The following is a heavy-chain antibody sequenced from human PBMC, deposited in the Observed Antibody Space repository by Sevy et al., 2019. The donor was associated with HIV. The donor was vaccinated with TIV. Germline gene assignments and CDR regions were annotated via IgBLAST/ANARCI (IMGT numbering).Heavy chain of an antibody. V-gene: IGHV1-69*13. CDR1: GGTFSSYA. CDR2: IIPIFGTA. J-gene: IGHJ6*02. Sequence: ASVKVSCKASGGTFSSYAISWVRQAPGQGLEWMGGIIPIFGTANYAQKFQGRVTITADESTSTAYMELSSLRSEDTAVYYCARGAGYSGYAIHDYYYYGMDVWGQGTTVTVSS. CDR3: ARGAGYSGYAIHDYYYYGMDV. D-gene: IGHD5-12*01.